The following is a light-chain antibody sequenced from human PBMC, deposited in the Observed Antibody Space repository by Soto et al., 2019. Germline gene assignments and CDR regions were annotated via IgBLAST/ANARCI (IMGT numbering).Light chain of an antibody. CDR1: SSDVGGYDY. CDR2: EVT. CDR3: SLYTPTRSHVL. V-gene: IGLV2-14*01. Sequence: QSALTHPASVSGSPGQSITISCTGMSSDVGGYDYVSWYQQHPGKAPKLLIFEVTNRPSGISSRFSGSKSGSTASLTISGPQAKAGAVYFGSLYTPTRSHVLFGGGTK. J-gene: IGLJ2*01.